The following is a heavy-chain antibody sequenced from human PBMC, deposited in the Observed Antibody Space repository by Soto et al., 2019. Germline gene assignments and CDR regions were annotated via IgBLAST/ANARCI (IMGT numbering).Heavy chain of an antibody. D-gene: IGHD6-13*01. CDR3: TRRSAADGY. V-gene: IGHV3-73*01. J-gene: IGHJ4*02. Sequence: WGSLRLSCAASGFTFIGSAIHCVRQASGKGLEWVGRIRSKANSYATAYAASVKGRFTISRDDSKNTAYLQMNSLKTEDTAVYYCTRRSAADGYWGQGTLVTVSS. CDR1: GFTFIGSA. CDR2: IRSKANSYAT.